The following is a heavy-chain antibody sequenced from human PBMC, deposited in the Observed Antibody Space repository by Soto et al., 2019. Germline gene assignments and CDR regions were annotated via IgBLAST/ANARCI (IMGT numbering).Heavy chain of an antibody. CDR3: ARVFPSYCGGDCAYFDS. D-gene: IGHD2-21*02. J-gene: IGHJ4*01. CDR1: GGSVNSYY. CDR2: IFYSGST. V-gene: IGHV4-59*02. Sequence: QVQLQESGPGLVRPSETLSLTCTVSGGSVNSYYWCWIRQTPGKGPEWLGYIFYSGSTNSNPSLKSRASMSVDMSKNQFSLRLSSLTAXXXAVYYCARVFPSYCGGDCAYFDSXXXGXLVTXXS.